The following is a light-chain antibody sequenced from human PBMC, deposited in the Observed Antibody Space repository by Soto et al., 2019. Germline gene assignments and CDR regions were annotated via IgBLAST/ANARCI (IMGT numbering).Light chain of an antibody. CDR1: SSNIGAGYD. V-gene: IGLV1-40*01. J-gene: IGLJ2*01. CDR3: QSYDSSLSGYVA. CDR2: SNN. Sequence: QSVLTQPPSVSGAPGQRVTISCTGSSSNIGAGYDVHWYQQLPGTAPKLLIFSNNNRPSGVPDRFSGSKSGTSASLAITGLQAEDEADYYRQSYDSSLSGYVAFGGGTKLTVL.